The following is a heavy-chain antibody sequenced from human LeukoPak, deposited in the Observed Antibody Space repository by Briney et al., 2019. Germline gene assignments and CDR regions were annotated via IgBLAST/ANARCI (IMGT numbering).Heavy chain of an antibody. CDR3: TRVNYINDY. Sequence: SQTLSLTCTVSGGSISSGSYYWSWIRQPAGKGLEWIGRIYTSGSTNYNPSLKSRVTISVDTSKNQFSLKLSSVTAADTAVYYCTRVNYINDYWGQGTLVTVSS. J-gene: IGHJ4*02. CDR2: IYTSGST. CDR1: GGSISSGSYY. D-gene: IGHD4-11*01. V-gene: IGHV4-61*02.